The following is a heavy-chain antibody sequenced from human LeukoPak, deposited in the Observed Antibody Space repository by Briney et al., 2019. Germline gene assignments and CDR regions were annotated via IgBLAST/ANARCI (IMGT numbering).Heavy chain of an antibody. Sequence: GGSLRLSCAASGFTFSSYAMSWVRQAPGKGLEWVSAISGSGGSTYYADSVKGRFTISRDNPKNTLYLQMNSLRAEDTAVYHGYCSSTSCYTWGQGTLVTVSS. D-gene: IGHD2-2*02. CDR1: GFTFSSYA. CDR2: ISGSGGST. V-gene: IGHV3-23*01. CDR3: YCSSTSCYT. J-gene: IGHJ4*02.